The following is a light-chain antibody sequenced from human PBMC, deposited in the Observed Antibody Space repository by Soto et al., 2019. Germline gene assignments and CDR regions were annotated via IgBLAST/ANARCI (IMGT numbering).Light chain of an antibody. J-gene: IGKJ2*01. CDR3: QHYGSSLYT. CDR1: QSVSSNY. Sequence: EIVLTQSPGTLSLSPGERATLSCRASQSVSSNYLAWYQQKPGQAPRLLIYGASSRATGIPDRFSGSGSGTDFTLTISRLEPEDFAVYYCQHYGSSLYTFGQGTK. V-gene: IGKV3-20*01. CDR2: GAS.